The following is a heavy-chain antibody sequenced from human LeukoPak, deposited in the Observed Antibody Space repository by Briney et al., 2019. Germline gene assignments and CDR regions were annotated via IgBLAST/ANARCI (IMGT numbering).Heavy chain of an antibody. D-gene: IGHD4-23*01. Sequence: ASVKVSCKASGYTFSAYCMHWVRQAPGQGLEWMGWINPKSGGTNYAQQFQDRVTMTRDTSISSTYMELSRLKSDDTAVYYCASGNGAYWGQGTLVTVSS. CDR2: INPKSGGT. V-gene: IGHV1-2*02. CDR3: ASGNGAY. J-gene: IGHJ4*02. CDR1: GYTFSAYC.